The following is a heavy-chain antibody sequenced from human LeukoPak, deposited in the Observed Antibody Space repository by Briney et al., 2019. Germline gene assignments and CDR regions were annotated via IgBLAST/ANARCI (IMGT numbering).Heavy chain of an antibody. Sequence: PGGSLRLSCAASGFTLSNNWMDWVRQAPGKGLEWVSRINIDGRTTTYADSVKGRFTISRDNAKNTLYLQMNSLSAEDTAVYYCANSGHHAPFEFVVLPAAADYWGQGTLVTVSS. V-gene: IGHV3-74*01. CDR1: GFTLSNNW. J-gene: IGHJ4*02. CDR2: INIDGRTT. CDR3: ANSGHHAPFEFVVLPAAADY. D-gene: IGHD2-15*01.